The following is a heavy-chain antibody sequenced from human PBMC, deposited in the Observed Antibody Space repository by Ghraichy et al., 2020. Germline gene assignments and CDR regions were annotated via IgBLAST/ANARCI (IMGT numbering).Heavy chain of an antibody. CDR3: ARTYCSSTTCRAYYGLDV. CDR2: IYHSGST. V-gene: IGHV4-61*01. D-gene: IGHD2-2*01. Sequence: SETLSLTCSVSGGSVSSGSYYWTWIRQPPGKGLEWIGYIYHSGSTNYNPSLKSRVTISVDTSWNQFSLDLTSVTAADSAVYYCARTYCSSTTCRAYYGLDVWGQGTTVTVS. CDR1: GGSVSSGSYY. J-gene: IGHJ6*02.